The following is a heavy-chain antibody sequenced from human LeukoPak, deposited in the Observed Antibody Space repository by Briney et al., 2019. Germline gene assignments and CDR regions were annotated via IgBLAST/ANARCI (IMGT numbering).Heavy chain of an antibody. J-gene: IGHJ6*02. CDR3: ARYSPYYYYGMDV. Sequence: GGSLRLSCAASGFTFSSYGMHWVRQAPGKGLEWVAFIRYDGSNKYYADSVKGRFTISRDNSKNTLYLQMNSLRAEDTAAYYCARYSPYYYYGMDVWGQGTTVTVSS. D-gene: IGHD2-15*01. CDR2: IRYDGSNK. CDR1: GFTFSSYG. V-gene: IGHV3-30*02.